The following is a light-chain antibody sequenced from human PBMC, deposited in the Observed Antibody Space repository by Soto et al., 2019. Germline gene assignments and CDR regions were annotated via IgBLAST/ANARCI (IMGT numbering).Light chain of an antibody. CDR1: RRSGNNY. CDR2: GAS. J-gene: IGKJ1*01. CDR3: QQGGSTPRT. V-gene: IGKV3-20*01. Sequence: VLTPSPPTLPSSSGERGNIICWTTRRSGNNYLAWYQQKPGQAPRVLIYGASSRATGIPDRFSGSGSGTDFTLTINSLEPEDFAVYYCQQGGSTPRTFGQGTKVDI.